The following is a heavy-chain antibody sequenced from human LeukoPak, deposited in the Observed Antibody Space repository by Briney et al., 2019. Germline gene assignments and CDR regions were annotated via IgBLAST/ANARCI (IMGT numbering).Heavy chain of an antibody. Sequence: SETLSLTCTVSGGSISSSSYYWGWIRQPPGKGLEWIGSIYYSGSTYYNPSLKSRVTITVDTSNNQFFLKLKSVTAGDTAVYYCARSPGGGNSYGFGFWGQGILVIVSS. CDR1: GGSISSSSYY. CDR2: IYYSGST. CDR3: ARSPGGGNSYGFGF. V-gene: IGHV4-39*07. D-gene: IGHD5-18*01. J-gene: IGHJ4*02.